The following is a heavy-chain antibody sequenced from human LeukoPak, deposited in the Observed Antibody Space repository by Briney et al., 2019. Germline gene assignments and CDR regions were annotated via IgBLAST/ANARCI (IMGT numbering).Heavy chain of an antibody. V-gene: IGHV6-1*01. CDR1: GDSVSTNSAA. CDR2: TYYRSKWYN. Sequence: SQTLSLTRAISGDSVSTNSAAWNWIRQSPSTGLEWLGRTYYRSKWYNDYAVSVKSRITINPDTSKNQFSLQLNSVTPEDTAVYYCARDKGGSGYDHLDSWGQGTLVTASS. CDR3: ARDKGGSGYDHLDS. J-gene: IGHJ4*02. D-gene: IGHD5-12*01.